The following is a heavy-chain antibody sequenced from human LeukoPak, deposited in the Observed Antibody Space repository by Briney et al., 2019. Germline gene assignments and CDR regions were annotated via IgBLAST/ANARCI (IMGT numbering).Heavy chain of an antibody. Sequence: GGSLRLSCAASGFTFSSYSMNWVRQAPGKGLEWVSSISSSSSYISYADSLKGRFTISRDNARNSLYLQMNSLRAEDTAVYYCAGGNYASGSYYGAFDIWGQGTVVTVSS. CDR3: AGGNYASGSYYGAFDI. D-gene: IGHD3-10*01. CDR2: ISSSSSYI. CDR1: GFTFSSYS. V-gene: IGHV3-21*01. J-gene: IGHJ3*02.